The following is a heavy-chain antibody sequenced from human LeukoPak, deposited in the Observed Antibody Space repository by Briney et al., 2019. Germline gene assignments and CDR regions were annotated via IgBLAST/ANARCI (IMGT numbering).Heavy chain of an antibody. D-gene: IGHD3-22*01. Sequence: GGSQRLSCAASGFTFSGYAMKWIRQAPGKGLEWVSDISGSGVNTYYADSVKGRFTISRDNSKNTVYLQMQSLRAEDTALYYCATETVDSPDYWGQGTLVTVSS. CDR2: ISGSGVNT. CDR3: ATETVDSPDY. CDR1: GFTFSGYA. V-gene: IGHV3-23*01. J-gene: IGHJ4*02.